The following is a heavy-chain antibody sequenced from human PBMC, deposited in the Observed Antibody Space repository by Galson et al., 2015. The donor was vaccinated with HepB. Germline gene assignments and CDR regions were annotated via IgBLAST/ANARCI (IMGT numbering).Heavy chain of an antibody. CDR2: IYSGGST. D-gene: IGHD1-26*01. J-gene: IGHJ4*02. V-gene: IGHV3-53*05. CDR3: ARGREYIDY. Sequence: SLRLSCAGSGFTVSINYISWVRQTPQKGLEWVSIIYSGGSTYYADSVKGRFTISRDDSKNTVFLQMNSLRGDDTAVYYGARGREYIDYWGQGTLVTVSS. CDR1: GFTVSINY.